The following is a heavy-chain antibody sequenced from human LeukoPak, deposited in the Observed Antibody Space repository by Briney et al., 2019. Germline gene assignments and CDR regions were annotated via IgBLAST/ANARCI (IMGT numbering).Heavy chain of an antibody. J-gene: IGHJ4*02. CDR3: ARDGDDYVWGSYRLFDY. CDR1: GYTFTSYY. CDR2: INPSGGST. D-gene: IGHD3-16*02. Sequence: ASVKVSCKASGYTFTSYYMHWVRQAPGQGLEWMGIINPSGGSTSYAQKFQGRVTMTRDTSTSIVYMELSSLRSEDTAVYYCARDGDDYVWGSYRLFDYWGQGTLVTVSS. V-gene: IGHV1-46*01.